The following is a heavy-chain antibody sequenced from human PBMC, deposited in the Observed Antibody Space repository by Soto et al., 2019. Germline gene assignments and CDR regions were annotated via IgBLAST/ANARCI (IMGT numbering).Heavy chain of an antibody. D-gene: IGHD3-3*01. J-gene: IGHJ5*02. CDR1: GFTFRNYA. Sequence: QVQLVESGGGVVQPGRSLRLSCAASGFTFRNYAMHWVRQAPGKGLEWVAIISKNGGEIQYTDSVKGRFTISRDNSRNTLYLQMNGLRPEDTAVYHCARDFLDKASNWFDPWGQGTLDTVSS. CDR3: ARDFLDKASNWFDP. CDR2: ISKNGGEI. V-gene: IGHV3-30-3*01.